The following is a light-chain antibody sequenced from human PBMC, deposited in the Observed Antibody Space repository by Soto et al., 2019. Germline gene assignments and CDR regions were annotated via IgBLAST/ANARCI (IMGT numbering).Light chain of an antibody. CDR2: EVS. CDR3: SSYAGSNTLV. J-gene: IGLJ3*02. V-gene: IGLV2-8*01. CDR1: SSDVGGCNY. Sequence: QSALTRPPSASGSPGQSVTISCTGTSSDVGGCNYDSWYQHHPGKAPKLMIYEVSKRPSGVPDRFSASKSGNTASLTVSGLQADDDADYYCSSYAGSNTLVFGAGTTLTVL.